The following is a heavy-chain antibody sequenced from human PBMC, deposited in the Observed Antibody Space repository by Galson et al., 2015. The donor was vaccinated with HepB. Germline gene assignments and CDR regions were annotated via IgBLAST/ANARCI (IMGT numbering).Heavy chain of an antibody. Sequence: SVKVSCKASGYTFTDHYIHWMRQAPGQGLEWMGWINPNSGDTKYAQEFQGRVTVTRDTSISTAYMELSGLRSDDTAVYYCARTLIPRSPDYTWFDPWGQGTLVTVSS. CDR2: INPNSGDT. J-gene: IGHJ5*02. CDR3: ARTLIPRSPDYTWFDP. CDR1: GYTFTDHY. D-gene: IGHD3-16*01. V-gene: IGHV1-2*02.